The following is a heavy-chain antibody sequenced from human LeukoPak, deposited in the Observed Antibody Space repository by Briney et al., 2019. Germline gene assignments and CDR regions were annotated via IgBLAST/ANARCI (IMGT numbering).Heavy chain of an antibody. D-gene: IGHD2-8*01. J-gene: IGHJ6*02. Sequence: ASVKVSCKASGYTFTSYYMHWVRQAPGQGLEWMGIINPSGGSTSYAQKFQGRVTMTRDTSTSTVYMGLSSLRSEDTAVYYCARNPEGYCTNGVCPTYYYYGMDVWGQGTTVTVSS. V-gene: IGHV1-46*01. CDR3: ARNPEGYCTNGVCPTYYYYGMDV. CDR1: GYTFTSYY. CDR2: INPSGGST.